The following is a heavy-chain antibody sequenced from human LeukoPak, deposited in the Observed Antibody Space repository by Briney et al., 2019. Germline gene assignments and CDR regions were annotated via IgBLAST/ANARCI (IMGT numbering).Heavy chain of an antibody. V-gene: IGHV3-48*02. CDR2: ISSSASNI. CDR3: AQQLAVEGNHYYYYGLDV. J-gene: IGHJ6*02. D-gene: IGHD6-13*01. Sequence: GGSLRLSCAASGFTFSSYSMNWVRQAPGKGLEWVSYISSSASNIYYAGSVKGRFIVSRDNAKNSLYLQMNSLRDEDTAVYYCAQQLAVEGNHYYYYGLDVWGQGTTVTVSS. CDR1: GFTFSSYS.